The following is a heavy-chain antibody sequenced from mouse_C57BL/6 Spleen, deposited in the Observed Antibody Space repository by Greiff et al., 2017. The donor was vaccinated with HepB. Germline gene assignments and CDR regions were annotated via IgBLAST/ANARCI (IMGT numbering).Heavy chain of an antibody. CDR3: ARRGYGSSYGFAY. J-gene: IGHJ3*01. V-gene: IGHV3-6*01. D-gene: IGHD1-1*01. CDR2: ISYDGSN. Sequence: EVKLQESGPGLVKPSQSLSLTCSVTGYSITSGYYWNWIRQFPGNKLEWMGYISYDGSNNYNPSLKNRISITRDTSKNQFFLKLNSVTTEDTATYYCARRGYGSSYGFAYWGQGTLVTVSA. CDR1: GYSITSGYY.